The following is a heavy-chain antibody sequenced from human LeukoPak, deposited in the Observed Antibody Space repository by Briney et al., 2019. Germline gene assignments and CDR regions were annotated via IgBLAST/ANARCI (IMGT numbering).Heavy chain of an antibody. CDR1: GGSISSYY. D-gene: IGHD3-22*01. J-gene: IGHJ3*02. CDR2: IYYSGST. Sequence: PSETLSLTCTVSGGSISSYYWSWIRQPPGKGLEWIGYIYYSGSTNYNPSLKSRVTISVDTSKNQFSLKLSSVTAADTAVYYCARHRYDSSGYAFDIWGQGTMVTVSS. CDR3: ARHRYDSSGYAFDI. V-gene: IGHV4-59*08.